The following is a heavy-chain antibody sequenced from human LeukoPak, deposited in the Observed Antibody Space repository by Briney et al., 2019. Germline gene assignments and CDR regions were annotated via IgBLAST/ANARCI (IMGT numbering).Heavy chain of an antibody. D-gene: IGHD3-9*01. J-gene: IGHJ4*02. Sequence: WIRQPPGKGLEWVGRIKSKTDGGTTDYAAPVKGRFTISRDDSKNTLYLQMNSLKTEDTAVYYCTTASDYDILTGYPELDYWGQGTLVTVSS. V-gene: IGHV3-15*01. CDR3: TTASDYDILTGYPELDY. CDR2: IKSKTDGGTT.